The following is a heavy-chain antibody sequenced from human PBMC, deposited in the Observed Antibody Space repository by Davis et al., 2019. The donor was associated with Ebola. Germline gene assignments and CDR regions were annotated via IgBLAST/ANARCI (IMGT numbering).Heavy chain of an antibody. V-gene: IGHV1-18*01. CDR1: GFSFTSYD. J-gene: IGHJ5*02. D-gene: IGHD2-21*02. Sequence: ASVQVSCKASGFSFTSYDINWVRQAPGQGLEWLGWISPYPTSTNYVQKIQDRVTMTTDTSTGTAYMELRDLRSDDTAVYYCARSWGALIVSSTAIPAWFDPWGQGTLVTVSS. CDR2: ISPYPTST. CDR3: ARSWGALIVSSTAIPAWFDP.